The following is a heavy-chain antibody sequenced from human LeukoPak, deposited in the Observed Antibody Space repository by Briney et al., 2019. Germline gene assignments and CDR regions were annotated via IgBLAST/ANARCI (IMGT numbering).Heavy chain of an antibody. D-gene: IGHD5-24*01. V-gene: IGHV3-23*01. CDR1: GFTFSSYA. CDR2: ISGSGGST. CDR3: ARDGRDGYNRGYYFDY. Sequence: GGSLRLSCAASGFTFSSYAMSWVLQAPGKGLEWVSAISGSGGSTYYADSVKGRFTISRDNSKNTLYLQMNSLRAEDTAVYYCARDGRDGYNRGYYFDYWGQGTLVTVSS. J-gene: IGHJ4*02.